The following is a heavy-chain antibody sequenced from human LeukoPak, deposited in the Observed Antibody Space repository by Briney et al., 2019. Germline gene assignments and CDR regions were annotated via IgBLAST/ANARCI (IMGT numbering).Heavy chain of an antibody. D-gene: IGHD2-15*01. CDR1: GFTFSSYG. J-gene: IGHJ4*02. V-gene: IGHV3-53*01. CDR3: ARGDCSGGSCYLSLTTIDY. CDR2: IYSDNT. Sequence: GGSLRLSCAASGFTFSSYGMTWVRQAPGKGLEWVSFIYSDNTHYSDSVKGRFTISRDNSKNTLYLQMNSLRAEDTAVYYCARGDCSGGSCYLSLTTIDYWGQGTLVTVSS.